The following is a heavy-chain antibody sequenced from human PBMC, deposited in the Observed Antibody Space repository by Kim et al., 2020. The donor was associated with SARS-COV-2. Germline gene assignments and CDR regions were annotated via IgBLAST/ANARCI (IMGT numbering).Heavy chain of an antibody. Sequence: VKCRFTITRDDSKNTLYLQMNSLKTEDPAVYYCTTAPQQSIAVAGRTFDYWGQGTLVTVSS. CDR3: TTAPQQSIAVAGRTFDY. V-gene: IGHV3-15*01. J-gene: IGHJ4*02. D-gene: IGHD6-19*01.